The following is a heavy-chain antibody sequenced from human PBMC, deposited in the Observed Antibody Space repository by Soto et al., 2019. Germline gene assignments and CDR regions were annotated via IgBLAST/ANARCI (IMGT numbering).Heavy chain of an antibody. J-gene: IGHJ6*02. D-gene: IGHD2-2*02. CDR2: ISGSGGRT. CDR3: AKGHCSSTSCYKPYYYYYYGMDV. CDR1: GFTFSSYA. V-gene: IGHV3-23*01. Sequence: PGGSLRLSCAASGFTFSSYAMSWVRQAPGKGLEWVSGISGSGGRTYYADSVKGRFTISRDNSKNTLYLQMNSLRAEDTAVYYCAKGHCSSTSCYKPYYYYYYGMDVWGQGTTVTVSS.